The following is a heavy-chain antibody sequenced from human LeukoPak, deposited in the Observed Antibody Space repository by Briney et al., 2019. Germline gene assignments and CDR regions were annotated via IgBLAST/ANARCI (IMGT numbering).Heavy chain of an antibody. D-gene: IGHD2-2*01. CDR3: ATSWYCDRTICYRLYGMDV. Sequence: SVKVSCKASGGTFSSYSISWVRQAPGQGLEWMGGIIPISGTANYAQKFQGRVRITADESTSTAYMALSSLRSEDTAVYSCATSWYCDRTICYRLYGMDVWGQGTTVTVSS. CDR2: IIPISGTA. CDR1: GGTFSSYS. V-gene: IGHV1-69*13. J-gene: IGHJ6*02.